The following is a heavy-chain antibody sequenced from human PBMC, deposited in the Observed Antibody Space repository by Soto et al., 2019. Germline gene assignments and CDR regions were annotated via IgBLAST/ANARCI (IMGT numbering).Heavy chain of an antibody. D-gene: IGHD3-16*01. CDR2: INHVGGT. J-gene: IGHJ5*02. CDR1: GGFLSQTY. Sequence: SQTIRRPWALCGGFLSQTYCTWIRRPPGKGLELFGEINHVGGTNYHPSLKSRVTMSVDTSQNQFSLRLISVTAADTAMYFCVRIRYQLPSSVLWLDPWGQGTPVTVS. V-gene: IGHV4-34*01. CDR3: VRIRYQLPSSVLWLDP.